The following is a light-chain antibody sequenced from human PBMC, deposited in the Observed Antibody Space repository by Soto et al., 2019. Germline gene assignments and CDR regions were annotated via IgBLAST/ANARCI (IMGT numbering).Light chain of an antibody. CDR2: GAS. CDR3: QQYSNWPPLT. Sequence: EIVMTQSPATLSVSPGETATLSCRAGQSVSSNLAWYQQKPGQAPRLVIYGASTRASGIPARFSGSGSGTEFTLTIDSLQSEDFAIYYCQQYSNWPPLTFGGGTKVEIK. J-gene: IGKJ4*01. V-gene: IGKV3-15*01. CDR1: QSVSSN.